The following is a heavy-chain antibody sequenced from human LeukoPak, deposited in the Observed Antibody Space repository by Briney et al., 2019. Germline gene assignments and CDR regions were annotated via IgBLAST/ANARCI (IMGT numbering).Heavy chain of an antibody. V-gene: IGHV1-69*13. D-gene: IGHD5-24*01. CDR1: GGTFSSYA. Sequence: SVKVSCKASGGTFSSYAISWVRQAPGQGLEWMGGIIPIFGTANYAQKFQGRVTITADESTSTAYMELSSLRSEDTAVYYCARGGQGDGYSADEAFDFWGQGTMVAVSS. J-gene: IGHJ3*01. CDR2: IIPIFGTA. CDR3: ARGGQGDGYSADEAFDF.